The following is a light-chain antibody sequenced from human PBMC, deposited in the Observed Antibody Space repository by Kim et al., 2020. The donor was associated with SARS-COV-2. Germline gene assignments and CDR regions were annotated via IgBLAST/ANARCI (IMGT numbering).Light chain of an antibody. CDR2: GKN. V-gene: IGLV3-19*01. J-gene: IGLJ2*01. CDR3: NSRDSNDNVV. Sequence: VDLGQTDRITCQGDSLRSYYATWYQKKPGQAPIVVIYGKNNRPSGIPDRFSGSNSGNTASLTIAGTQAGDEADYYCNSRDSNDNVVFGGGTQLTVL. CDR1: SLRSYY.